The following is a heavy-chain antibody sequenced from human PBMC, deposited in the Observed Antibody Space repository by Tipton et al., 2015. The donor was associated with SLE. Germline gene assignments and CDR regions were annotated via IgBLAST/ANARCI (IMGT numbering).Heavy chain of an antibody. J-gene: IGHJ5*01. CDR3: ARGTPFMEWERNWFDP. Sequence: LRLSCIVSGDSISSSSYYWGWIRQSPGKGLEWIGHMYHSGSTNYNPSLASRVTISIDKSKNQLSLTLNSVTTADTAMYYCARGTPFMEWERNWFDPWGQGTLVTVSS. D-gene: IGHD3-3*01. V-gene: IGHV4-61*05. CDR1: GDSISSSSYY. CDR2: MYHSGST.